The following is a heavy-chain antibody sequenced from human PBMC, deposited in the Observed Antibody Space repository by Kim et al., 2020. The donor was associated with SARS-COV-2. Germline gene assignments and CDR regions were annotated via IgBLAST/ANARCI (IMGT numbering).Heavy chain of an antibody. V-gene: IGHV3-7*01. D-gene: IGHD1-26*01. CDR1: GFTLGNHW. CDR3: ARATGIYSVAFIY. CDR2: IKPDGSEK. J-gene: IGHJ4*02. Sequence: GGSLRLSCAASGFTLGNHWMTWVRQAPGKGLEWVANIKPDGSEKNYVDSVKGRFTISRDNPKNSMYLQMNSLRAEDTAVYYCARATGIYSVAFIYWGQGTRDTVSS.